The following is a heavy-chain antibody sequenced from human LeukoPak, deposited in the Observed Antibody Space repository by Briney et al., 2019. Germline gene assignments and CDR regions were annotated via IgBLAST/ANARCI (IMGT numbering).Heavy chain of an antibody. CDR2: INPNSGGT. CDR1: GYTFTGYY. Sequence: ALVKVSCKASGYTFTGYYMHWVRQAPGQGLEWMGWINPNSGGTNYAQKFQGRVTMTRDTSISTAYMELSRLRSDDTAVYYCARPRGEQLVPHFDYWGQGTLVTVSS. CDR3: ARPRGEQLVPHFDY. J-gene: IGHJ4*02. V-gene: IGHV1-2*02. D-gene: IGHD6-13*01.